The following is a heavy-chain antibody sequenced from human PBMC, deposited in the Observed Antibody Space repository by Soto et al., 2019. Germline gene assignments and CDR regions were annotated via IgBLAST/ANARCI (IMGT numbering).Heavy chain of an antibody. Sequence: SGPTLVKPTQTLTLTCTFSGFSLSTSGVGVGWIRQPPGKALEWLALIYWDDDKRYSPSLKSRLTITKDTSKNQVVLTMTNMDPVDTATYYCAHRGRIAAAGTFDYWGQGTLVTVSS. CDR1: GFSLSTSGVG. J-gene: IGHJ4*02. CDR3: AHRGRIAAAGTFDY. CDR2: IYWDDDK. V-gene: IGHV2-5*02. D-gene: IGHD6-13*01.